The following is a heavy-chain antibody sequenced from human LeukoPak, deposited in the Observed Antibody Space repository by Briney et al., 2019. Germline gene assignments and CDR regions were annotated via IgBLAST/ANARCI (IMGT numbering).Heavy chain of an antibody. J-gene: IGHJ4*02. D-gene: IGHD5-18*01. V-gene: IGHV3-7*01. CDR2: IKKDGSEK. CDR1: GFTFSSYG. Sequence: GGSLRLSCGASGFTFSSYGMSWVRQAPGKGLEWVANIKKDGSEKYYVDSVKGRFTISRDNAKTSLYLQMNSLRAEDTAVYYCARDLSGVTGYTYGRGIDYWGQGTLVTVSS. CDR3: ARDLSGVTGYTYGRGIDY.